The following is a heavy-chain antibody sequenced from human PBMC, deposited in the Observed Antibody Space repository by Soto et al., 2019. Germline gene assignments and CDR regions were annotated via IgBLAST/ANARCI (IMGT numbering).Heavy chain of an antibody. Sequence: GGSLRLSCAASGFTFSSYAMHWVRQAPGKGLEWVAVISYDGSNKYYADSVKGRFTISRDNSKNTLYLQMNSLRAEDTAVYYCARDPPPRKSKSPSFIAAAGTIGSYYYGMDVWGQGTTVTVSS. CDR1: GFTFSSYA. V-gene: IGHV3-30-3*01. CDR2: ISYDGSNK. J-gene: IGHJ6*02. CDR3: ARDPPPRKSKSPSFIAAAGTIGSYYYGMDV. D-gene: IGHD6-13*01.